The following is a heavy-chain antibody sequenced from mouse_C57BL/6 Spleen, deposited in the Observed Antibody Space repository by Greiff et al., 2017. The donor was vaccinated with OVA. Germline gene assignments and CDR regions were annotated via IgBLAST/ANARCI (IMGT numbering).Heavy chain of an antibody. CDR1: GYAFSSYW. V-gene: IGHV1-80*01. Sequence: VKRVESGAELVKPGASVKISCKASGYAFSSYWMNWVKQRPGKGLEWIGQIYPGDGDTNYNGKFKGKATLTADKSSSTAYMQLSSLTSEDSAVYFCARRRGLRRGDYYAMDYWGQGTSVTVSS. J-gene: IGHJ4*01. CDR2: IYPGDGDT. D-gene: IGHD2-4*01. CDR3: ARRRGLRRGDYYAMDY.